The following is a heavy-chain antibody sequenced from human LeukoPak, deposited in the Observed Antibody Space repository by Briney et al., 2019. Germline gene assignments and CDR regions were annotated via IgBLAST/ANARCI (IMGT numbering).Heavy chain of an antibody. D-gene: IGHD6-25*01. CDR3: ARDLLLYSSGWTGFFDY. CDR1: GYTFSSYG. V-gene: IGHV1-18*01. J-gene: IGHJ4*02. Sequence: ASVKVSCKASGYTFSSYGISWVRPAPGQGLEWMGWINVHNGNTKYTQKFQGRVTMTTDTSTSTAYMELRGLRSDDTAVYYCARDLLLYSSGWTGFFDYWGQGTLVTVSS. CDR2: INVHNGNT.